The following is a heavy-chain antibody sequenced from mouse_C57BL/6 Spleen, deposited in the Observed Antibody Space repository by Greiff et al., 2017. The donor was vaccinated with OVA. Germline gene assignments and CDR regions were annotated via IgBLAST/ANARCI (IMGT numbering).Heavy chain of an antibody. V-gene: IGHV1-85*01. J-gene: IGHJ4*01. CDR3: ARSVEVYFAMDY. D-gene: IGHD1-1*01. Sequence: VQLQQSGPELVKPGASVKLSCKASGYTFTSYDINWVKQRPGQGLEWIGRIYPRDGCTKYNEKFKGKATLTVDTSSSTAYMELHSLSSEDSAVYFCARSVEVYFAMDYWGQGASVTVSS. CDR2: IYPRDGCT. CDR1: GYTFTSYD.